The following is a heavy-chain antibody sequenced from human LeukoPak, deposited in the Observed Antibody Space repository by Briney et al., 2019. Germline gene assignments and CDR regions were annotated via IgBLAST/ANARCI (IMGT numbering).Heavy chain of an antibody. CDR1: GFTFSSYS. Sequence: GGSLRLSCAASGFTFSSYSMNWIRQAPGKGLEWVSYISSSGSTIYYADSVKGRFTISRDNAKNSLYLQMNSLRAEDTAVYYCAKIVGALDQRIDYWGQGTLVTVSS. D-gene: IGHD1-26*01. J-gene: IGHJ4*02. V-gene: IGHV3-48*04. CDR2: ISSSGSTI. CDR3: AKIVGALDQRIDY.